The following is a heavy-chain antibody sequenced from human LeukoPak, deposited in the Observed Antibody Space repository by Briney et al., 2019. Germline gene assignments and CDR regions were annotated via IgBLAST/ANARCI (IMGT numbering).Heavy chain of an antibody. D-gene: IGHD2-15*01. CDR1: GGTFSSYA. J-gene: IGHJ3*02. CDR2: IIPIFGTA. V-gene: IGHV1-69*05. CDR3: ARAVSGPVGAFDI. Sequence: SVKVSCKASGGTFSSYAISWVRQAPGQGLEWMGRIIPIFGTANYAQKFQGRVTITTDESTSTAYMELSSLRSEDAAVYYCARAVSGPVGAFDIWGQGTMVTVSS.